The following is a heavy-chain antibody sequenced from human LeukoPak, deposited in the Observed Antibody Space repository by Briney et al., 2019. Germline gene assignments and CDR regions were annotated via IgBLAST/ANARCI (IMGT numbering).Heavy chain of an antibody. Sequence: ASVKVSCKASRYTFTSYYMEWVRQAPGQGLEWMGWINPNSGGTKYAQKRQGRVTMTRDTSITTAYVELRRLRSDDTAVYYCAREVVGSYYYFDYWGQGTLVTVSS. CDR3: AREVVGSYYYFDY. V-gene: IGHV1-2*02. D-gene: IGHD1-26*01. CDR1: RYTFTSYY. CDR2: INPNSGGT. J-gene: IGHJ4*02.